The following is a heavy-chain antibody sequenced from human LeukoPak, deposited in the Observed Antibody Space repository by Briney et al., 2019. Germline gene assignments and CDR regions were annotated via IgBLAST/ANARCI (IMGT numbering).Heavy chain of an antibody. D-gene: IGHD6-19*01. CDR2: IYYSGST. V-gene: IGHV4-39*01. Sequence: KPSETLSLTCIVSGGSISSGTYYWGWIRQPPGKGLEWIGSIYYSGSTYYNPSLKSRVTISVDTSKNQFSLKLSSVTAADTAVYYCARHDLGEYSRVWYYFDYWGQGTLVTVSS. CDR1: GGSISSGTYY. CDR3: ARHDLGEYSRVWYYFDY. J-gene: IGHJ4*02.